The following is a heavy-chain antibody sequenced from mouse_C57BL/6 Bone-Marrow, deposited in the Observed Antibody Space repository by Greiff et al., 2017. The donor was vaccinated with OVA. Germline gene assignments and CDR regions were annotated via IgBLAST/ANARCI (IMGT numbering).Heavy chain of an antibody. V-gene: IGHV1-50*01. CDR1: GYTFTSYW. CDR2: IDPSDSYT. J-gene: IGHJ3*01. D-gene: IGHD3-2*02. Sequence: VQLQQPGAELVKPGASVKLSCKASGYTFTSYWMQWVKQRPGQGLEWIGEIDPSDSYTNYNQKFKGKATLTVGTSSSTAYMQLSSLTSEDSAVYYCARRDSSGFAYWGQGTLVTVSA. CDR3: ARRDSSGFAY.